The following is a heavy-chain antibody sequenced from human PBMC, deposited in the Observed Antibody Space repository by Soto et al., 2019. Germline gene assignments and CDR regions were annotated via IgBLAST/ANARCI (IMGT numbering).Heavy chain of an antibody. J-gene: IGHJ4*02. Sequence: EVQLLESGGGLVQPGGSLRLSCAASGFTFNNYAMTWVRQAPGKGLEWVSAISGGGDTTSYADSVTGRFTVSRDGSKNTLYLQMSSLGAEDTALYYCAKGRGGSGSLTPRVDFWGQGTLVTVSS. V-gene: IGHV3-23*01. CDR1: GFTFNNYA. CDR3: AKGRGGSGSLTPRVDF. D-gene: IGHD3-10*01. CDR2: ISGGGDTT.